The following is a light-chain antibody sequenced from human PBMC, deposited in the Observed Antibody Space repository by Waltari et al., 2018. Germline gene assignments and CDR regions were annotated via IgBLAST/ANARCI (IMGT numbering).Light chain of an antibody. V-gene: IGKV4-1*01. J-gene: IGKJ3*01. CDR3: QQYYSDPFT. CDR1: QSLLYKSNQKDY. CDR2: WAS. Sequence: DIVMTQSPDSLAVSLGERATIHCKSNQSLLYKSNQKDYLAWYQKKPGQPPNLLIYWASTRESGVPDRVSGSGSGTDFTLTINNLQPEDVATYYCQQYYSDPFTFG.